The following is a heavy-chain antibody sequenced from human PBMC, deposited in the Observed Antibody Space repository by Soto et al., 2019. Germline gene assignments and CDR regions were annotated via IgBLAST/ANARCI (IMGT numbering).Heavy chain of an antibody. Sequence: ASVKVSCKASGYTFTSYAMHWVRQAPGQRLEWMGWINAGNGNTKYSQKFQGRVTITRDTSASTAYMELSSLRSEDTAVYYCASTPSVTRPSYYYYMDVWGKGTTVTVSS. CDR1: GYTFTSYA. D-gene: IGHD4-17*01. CDR3: ASTPSVTRPSYYYYMDV. CDR2: INAGNGNT. J-gene: IGHJ6*03. V-gene: IGHV1-3*01.